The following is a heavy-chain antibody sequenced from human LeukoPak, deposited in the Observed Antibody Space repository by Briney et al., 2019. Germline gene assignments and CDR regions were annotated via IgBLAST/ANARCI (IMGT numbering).Heavy chain of an antibody. Sequence: GGSLRLSCAASGFTVSSNYMSWVRQAPGKGLEWVSVIYSGGSTYYADSVKGRFTISRDNSKNTLYLQMNSLRAEDTAVYYCARDLYDFWSGYLGYWGQGTLVTVSS. CDR3: ARDLYDFWSGYLGY. CDR1: GFTVSSNY. V-gene: IGHV3-53*05. J-gene: IGHJ4*02. D-gene: IGHD3-3*01. CDR2: IYSGGST.